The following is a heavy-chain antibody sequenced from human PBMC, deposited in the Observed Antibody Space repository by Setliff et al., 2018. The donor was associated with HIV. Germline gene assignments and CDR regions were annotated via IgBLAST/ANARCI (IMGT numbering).Heavy chain of an antibody. J-gene: IGHJ5*02. V-gene: IGHV4-39*01. Sequence: SETLSLTCSVSGGSISDFPYYWAWIRQPPGKGLEWIGSVFRSGYTRDNPSLKSRSSISVDTTKNQFSLKLSSVTAADTAVYYCARLRIPVAGYNWFDPWGQGTLVTVSS. D-gene: IGHD6-19*01. CDR2: VFRSGYT. CDR1: GGSISDFPYY. CDR3: ARLRIPVAGYNWFDP.